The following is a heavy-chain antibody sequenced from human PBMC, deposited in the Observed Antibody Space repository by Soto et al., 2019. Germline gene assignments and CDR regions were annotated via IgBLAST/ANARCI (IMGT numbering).Heavy chain of an antibody. CDR1: GGSISSYY. V-gene: IGHV4-59*08. D-gene: IGHD2-8*01. Sequence: QVQLQESGPGLVKPSETLSLTCTVSGGSISSYYWSWIRQPPGKGLEWIGYIYHSGSTNYNPSLKSRVTISVDTSKNQFSLRLGSVTAADTAVYYCARRNENLDYWGQGTLVTVSS. CDR2: IYHSGST. CDR3: ARRNENLDY. J-gene: IGHJ4*02.